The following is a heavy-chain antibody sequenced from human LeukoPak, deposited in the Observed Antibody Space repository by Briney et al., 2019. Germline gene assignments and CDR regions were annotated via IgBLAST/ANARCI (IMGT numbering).Heavy chain of an antibody. Sequence: SETLSLTCGVSGYSISSGFYWGWIRQPPGKALQWIGSPYYTGSAEYNPSLKSRLTMSMDKSKNQFSLKLNSVTAADTAVYYCARLWSGYNFDYWGQGTLVTVSS. D-gene: IGHD5-24*01. CDR1: GYSISSGFY. CDR3: ARLWSGYNFDY. V-gene: IGHV4-38-2*01. J-gene: IGHJ4*02. CDR2: PYYTGSA.